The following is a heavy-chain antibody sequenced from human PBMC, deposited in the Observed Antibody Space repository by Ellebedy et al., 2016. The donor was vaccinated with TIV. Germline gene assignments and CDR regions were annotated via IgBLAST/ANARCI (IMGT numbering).Heavy chain of an antibody. V-gene: IGHV1-46*01. J-gene: IGHJ4*02. D-gene: IGHD6-19*01. Sequence: AASVKVSCKPSGYTFTSYDINWVRQAPGQGLEWMGMINPSGGSTNYAQEFQGRVTMTRDTSTSTVYMELSSLRSEDTAVYYCARLSGWFHFDYWGQGTLVTVSS. CDR1: GYTFTSYD. CDR3: ARLSGWFHFDY. CDR2: INPSGGST.